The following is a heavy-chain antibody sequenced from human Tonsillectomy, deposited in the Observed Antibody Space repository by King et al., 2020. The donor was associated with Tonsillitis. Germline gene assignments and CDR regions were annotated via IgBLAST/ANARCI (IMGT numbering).Heavy chain of an antibody. J-gene: IGHJ3*02. CDR3: ACGRRGVFWSGYPIGYAFDI. CDR2: IYYSGST. Sequence: VQLQESGPGLVKPSETLSLTCTVSGGSISSYYWSWIRQPPGKGLEWIGYIYYSGSTNYNPSLKSRVTISVDTSKNQFSLKLSSVTAADTAVYYCACGRRGVFWSGYPIGYAFDIWGQGTMVTVSS. CDR1: GGSISSYY. D-gene: IGHD3-3*01. V-gene: IGHV4-59*01.